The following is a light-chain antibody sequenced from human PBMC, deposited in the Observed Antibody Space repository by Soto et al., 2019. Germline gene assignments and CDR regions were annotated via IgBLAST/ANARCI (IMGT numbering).Light chain of an antibody. CDR3: QQCYSSPPWT. CDR2: AAS. V-gene: IGKV1-39*01. J-gene: IGKJ1*01. CDR1: QSIVTY. Sequence: IPMKDSTCSLFLSVGTTLPPTCRASQSIVTYLNWYHQKQGQAPKLLIYAASNLQSGVPSRFSGSGSGTDFTLTISSLQPEDFATYYCQQCYSSPPWTFGQGTKVDI.